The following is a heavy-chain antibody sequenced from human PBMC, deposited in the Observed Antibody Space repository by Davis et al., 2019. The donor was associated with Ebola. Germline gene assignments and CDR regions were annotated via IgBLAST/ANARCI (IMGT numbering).Heavy chain of an antibody. CDR1: GGTFSSYT. CDR3: ARGYSSGWYDYFDY. Sequence: AASVKVSCKASGGTFSSYTISWVRQAPGQGLEWMGRINPILDIANYAQKFQGRVTITADNSTSTAYMELSSLRSADTAVYYCARGYSSGWYDYFDYWGQGTLVTVSS. D-gene: IGHD6-19*01. CDR2: INPILDIA. J-gene: IGHJ4*02. V-gene: IGHV1-69*02.